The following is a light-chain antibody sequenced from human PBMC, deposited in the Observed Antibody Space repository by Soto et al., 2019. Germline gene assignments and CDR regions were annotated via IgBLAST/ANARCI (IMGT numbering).Light chain of an antibody. CDR3: ETWDSNTHV. CDR1: SGHSSYI. Sequence: QLVLTQSSSASASLGSSVKLTCTLSSGHSSYIIAWHQQQPGKAPRYLMKLEGRGNYNKGSGVPDRFSGSSSGADRYLTISNLQFEDEADYYCETWDSNTHVFGTGTTVTVL. V-gene: IGLV4-60*02. CDR2: LEGRGNY. J-gene: IGLJ1*01.